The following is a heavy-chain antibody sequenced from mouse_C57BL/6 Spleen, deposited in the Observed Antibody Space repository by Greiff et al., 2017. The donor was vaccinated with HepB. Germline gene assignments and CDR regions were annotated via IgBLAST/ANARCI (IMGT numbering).Heavy chain of an antibody. CDR2: ISDGGSYT. CDR3: ARDQLGRGYFDY. V-gene: IGHV5-4*01. D-gene: IGHD4-1*02. Sequence: EVKLLESGGGLVKPGGSLKLSCAASGFTFSSYAMSWVRQTPEKRLEWVATISDGGSYTYYPDNVKGRFTISRDNAKNNLYLQMSHLKSEDTAMYYCARDQLGRGYFDYWGQGTTLTVSS. CDR1: GFTFSSYA. J-gene: IGHJ2*01.